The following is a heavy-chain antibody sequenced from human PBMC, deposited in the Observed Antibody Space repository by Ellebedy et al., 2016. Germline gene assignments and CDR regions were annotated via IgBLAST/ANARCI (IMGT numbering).Heavy chain of an antibody. CDR1: GYTFTSYD. V-gene: IGHV1-8*01. D-gene: IGHD6-13*01. CDR2: MNPNSGNT. Sequence: ASVKVSCXASGYTFTSYDINWVRQATGQGLEWMGWMNPNSGNTGYAQKFQGRVTMTRNTSISTAYMELSSLRSEDTAVYYCARRQQLVQGYYYYYGMDVWGQGTTVTVSS. CDR3: ARRQQLVQGYYYYYGMDV. J-gene: IGHJ6*02.